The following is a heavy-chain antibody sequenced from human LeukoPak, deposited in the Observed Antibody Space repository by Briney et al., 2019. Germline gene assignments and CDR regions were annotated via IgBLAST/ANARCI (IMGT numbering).Heavy chain of an antibody. CDR2: IYSDDRA. J-gene: IGHJ6*03. D-gene: IGHD1-14*01. CDR3: ARDLTGFEEPRYYYYMDV. V-gene: IGHV3-66*02. CDR1: GFTVNRNV. Sequence: GGSLRLSCVASGFTVNRNVMSWVRQAPGKGLVWVSLIYSDDRAFYADSVKGRFTISRNKSKNTLFLQMSSLKPEDTAIYYCARDLTGFEEPRYYYYMDVWGKGTTVTVSS.